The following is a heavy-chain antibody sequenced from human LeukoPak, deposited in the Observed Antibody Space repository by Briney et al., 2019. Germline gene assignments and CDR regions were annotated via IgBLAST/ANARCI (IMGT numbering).Heavy chain of an antibody. Sequence: PGGSLRLSCAASGSTFSTYAMSWVRQAPGKGLEWVSGISISGGSSYYADSVTGRFTISRDNSKNTLYLQMNRLRAEDTAVYYCAKDRDLLFAHCWFDLWGQGTLVTVSS. CDR1: GSTFSTYA. V-gene: IGHV3-23*01. D-gene: IGHD3-10*01. CDR2: ISISGGSS. J-gene: IGHJ5*02. CDR3: AKDRDLLFAHCWFDL.